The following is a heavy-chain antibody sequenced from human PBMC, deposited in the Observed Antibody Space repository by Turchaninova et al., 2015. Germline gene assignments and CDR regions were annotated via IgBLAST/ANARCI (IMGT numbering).Heavy chain of an antibody. V-gene: IGHV2-70*04. Sequence: QVTLKESGPALVKPTQTLTLTCTFSGFSLSTTGIRIIWIRQPPGKALEWLARIDWDDYKFYRTSLKTRLTIAKDTSRNQVVLTMTNMDPVDTATYYCARINGYMYYFDYWGQGTLVTVSS. J-gene: IGHJ4*02. CDR1: GFSLSTTGIR. CDR2: IDWDDYK. CDR3: ARINGYMYYFDY. D-gene: IGHD5-24*01.